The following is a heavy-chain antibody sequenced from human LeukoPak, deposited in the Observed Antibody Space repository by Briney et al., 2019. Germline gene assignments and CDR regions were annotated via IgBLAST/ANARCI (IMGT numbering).Heavy chain of an antibody. Sequence: GGSLRLSCAASGFIFSSYGMHWVRQAPGKGLEGVAVIWYDGSNEDYADSVKGRFTIARDNSKNPLYRQMNSLRAEDTAVYYCARDHSYGGKIPLFDYWGQGTLVTVSS. CDR1: GFIFSSYG. CDR3: ARDHSYGGKIPLFDY. V-gene: IGHV3-33*01. D-gene: IGHD4-23*01. CDR2: IWYDGSNE. J-gene: IGHJ4*02.